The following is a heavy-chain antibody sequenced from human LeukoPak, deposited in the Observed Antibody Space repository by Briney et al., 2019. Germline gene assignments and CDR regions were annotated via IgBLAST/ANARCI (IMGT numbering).Heavy chain of an antibody. CDR2: VSPDGTTT. Sequence: GGSLRLSCEASTFGNYWIHWVRQVPGKGLVWLSRVSPDGTTTTHADSVKGRFTISRDNAESTLYLQMNSLSAEDTAVYYCARECDPTMCAGSSPDHWGQGILVTVSS. J-gene: IGHJ4*02. CDR1: TFGNYW. CDR3: ARECDPTMCAGSSPDH. V-gene: IGHV3-74*01. D-gene: IGHD5-24*01.